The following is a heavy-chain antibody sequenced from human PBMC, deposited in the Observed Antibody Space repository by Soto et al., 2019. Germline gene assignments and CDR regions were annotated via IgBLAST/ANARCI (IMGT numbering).Heavy chain of an antibody. V-gene: IGHV3-21*01. Sequence: EVQLVESGGGLVKPGGSLRLSCAASGFTFSSYSMNWVRQAPGKGLEWVSSISSSSSYIYYADSVKGRFTISRDNAKNSLYLQMNSLRAEDTAVYYCAREGHIVAMSAASYDFDYWGQGTLVTVSS. D-gene: IGHD5-12*01. CDR3: AREGHIVAMSAASYDFDY. CDR1: GFTFSSYS. J-gene: IGHJ4*02. CDR2: ISSSSSYI.